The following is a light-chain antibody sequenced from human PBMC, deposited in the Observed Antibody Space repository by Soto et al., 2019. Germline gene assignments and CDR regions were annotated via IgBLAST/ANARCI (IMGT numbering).Light chain of an antibody. Sequence: QSVLTQPPSVSAAPGQKVTISCSGSNSNIGANSVSWYQHLPGTAPKLVIYDDDKRPSGIPDRFSGSKSGTSATLDITGLQSGDEADYYCGTWHTTLSVEWVFGGGTKLTVL. CDR1: NSNIGANS. CDR3: GTWHTTLSVEWV. J-gene: IGLJ3*02. V-gene: IGLV1-51*01. CDR2: DDD.